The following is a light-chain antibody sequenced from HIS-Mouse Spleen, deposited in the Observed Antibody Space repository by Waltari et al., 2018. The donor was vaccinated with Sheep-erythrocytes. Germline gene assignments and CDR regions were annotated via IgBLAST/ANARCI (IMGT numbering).Light chain of an antibody. CDR3: CSYAGSSTPWV. V-gene: IGLV2-23*01. CDR1: RSDVRSYHL. Sequence: QSALTQPASVSGSPGQSITISCTGPRSDVRSYHLVSWYQQHPGKAPKLMIYEGSKRPSGVSNRFAGSKSGNTASLTISGLQAEDEADYYCCSYAGSSTPWVFGGGTKLTVL. J-gene: IGLJ3*02. CDR2: EGS.